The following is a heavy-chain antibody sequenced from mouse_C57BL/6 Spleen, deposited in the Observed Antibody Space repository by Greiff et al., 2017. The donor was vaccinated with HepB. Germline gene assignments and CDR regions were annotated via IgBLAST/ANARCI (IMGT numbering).Heavy chain of an antibody. J-gene: IGHJ1*03. V-gene: IGHV1-82*01. CDR1: GYAFSSSW. CDR3: ARANYSWYFDV. Sequence: QVQLQQSGPELVKPGASVKISCKASGYAFSSSWMNWVKQRPGKGLEWIGRIYPGDGDTNYNGKFKGKATLTADKSSRTAYMQLSSLTSEDSAVYFCARANYSWYFDVWGTGTTVTVSS. CDR2: IYPGDGDT. D-gene: IGHD2-1*01.